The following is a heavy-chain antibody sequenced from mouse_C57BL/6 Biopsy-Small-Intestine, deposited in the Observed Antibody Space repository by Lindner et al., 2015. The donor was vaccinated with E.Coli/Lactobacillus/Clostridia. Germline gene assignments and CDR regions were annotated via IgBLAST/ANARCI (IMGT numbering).Heavy chain of an antibody. J-gene: IGHJ4*01. CDR2: IFAGNGDT. Sequence: SVKVSCKASGYTFSYHVIHWVRQAPGQRLEWMGWIFAGNGDTKYSQNFQGRVTITRQTSASTVHMELTSLRSEDTAIYYCARDTPEYYDYVTGHRNSWLDTWGQGTLVSVSS. CDR1: GYTFSYHV. D-gene: IGHD2-4*01. CDR3: ARDTPEYYDYVTGHRNSWLDT. V-gene: IGHV1-84*02.